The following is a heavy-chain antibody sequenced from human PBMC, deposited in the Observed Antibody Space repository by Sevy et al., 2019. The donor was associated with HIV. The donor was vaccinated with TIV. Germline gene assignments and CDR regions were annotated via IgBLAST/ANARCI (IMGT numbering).Heavy chain of an antibody. D-gene: IGHD3-22*01. V-gene: IGHV3-33*01. CDR1: GFTFSIYG. CDR2: IWNDRSNK. Sequence: GGSLRLSFAAYGFTFSIYGMHWVRQAPGKGLEWVAVIWNDRSNKHYADSVKGRLTISRDNAKNTLYLQMNSLRVEDTAVYYCASLPNNYYDISGSSGDDAFDIWGQGTRVTVSS. CDR3: ASLPNNYYDISGSSGDDAFDI. J-gene: IGHJ3*02.